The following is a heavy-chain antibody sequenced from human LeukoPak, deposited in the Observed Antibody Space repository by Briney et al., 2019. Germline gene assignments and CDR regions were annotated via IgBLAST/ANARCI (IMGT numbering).Heavy chain of an antibody. CDR1: GLTFSSYA. CDR2: ISGSGDST. CDR3: AKGGSPRY. V-gene: IGHV3-23*01. J-gene: IGHJ4*02. D-gene: IGHD2-15*01. Sequence: GGSLRLSCAASGLTFSSYAMSWVRQAPGKGLEWVSTISGSGDSTYYAESVKGRFTISRDNSKNTLYLQMNSLRAEDTAVYYCAKGGSPRYWGQGTLVTVSS.